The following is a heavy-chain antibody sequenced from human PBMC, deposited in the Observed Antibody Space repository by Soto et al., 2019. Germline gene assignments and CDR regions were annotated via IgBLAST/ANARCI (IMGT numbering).Heavy chain of an antibody. Sequence: EVQLLESGGDLVQPGGSLRLSCAASGFTFSNYVMTWVRRAPGKGLDYVSSITASGDVQAYSDSVRGRFTISRDNSRDTLSLQMSSLRVEDTAVYYCAKGSSREGYTWGQGTLVTVSS. D-gene: IGHD5-12*01. CDR2: ITASGDVQ. J-gene: IGHJ5*02. CDR1: GFTFSNYV. CDR3: AKGSSREGYT. V-gene: IGHV3-23*01.